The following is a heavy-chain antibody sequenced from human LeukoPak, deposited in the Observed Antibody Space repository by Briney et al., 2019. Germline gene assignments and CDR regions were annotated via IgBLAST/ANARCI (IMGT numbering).Heavy chain of an antibody. CDR1: GYTFTGYY. J-gene: IGHJ3*02. V-gene: IGHV1-69*04. CDR2: IIPILGIA. Sequence: ASVKVSCKASGYTFTGYYMHWVRQAPGQGLEWMGRIIPILGIANYAQKFQGRVTITADKSTSTAYMELSSLRSEDTAVYYCARATYYYGSGSYYPQDDAFDIWGQGTMVTVSS. CDR3: ARATYYYGSGSYYPQDDAFDI. D-gene: IGHD3-10*01.